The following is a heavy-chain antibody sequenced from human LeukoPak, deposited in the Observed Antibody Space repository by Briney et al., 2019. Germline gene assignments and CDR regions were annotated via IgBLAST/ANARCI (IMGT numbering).Heavy chain of an antibody. CDR3: ARDKAGEYSSRFDP. CDR1: GYTFTIYG. V-gene: IGHV1-18*01. D-gene: IGHD3-10*01. Sequence: ASVSVSCTASGYTFTIYGISWVRQAPGQGLEWMGWISAYNGNTNYAQKLQGRVTMTTDTSTSTAYMELRSLRSDDTAVYYCARDKAGEYSSRFDPWGQGTLVTVSS. CDR2: ISAYNGNT. J-gene: IGHJ5*02.